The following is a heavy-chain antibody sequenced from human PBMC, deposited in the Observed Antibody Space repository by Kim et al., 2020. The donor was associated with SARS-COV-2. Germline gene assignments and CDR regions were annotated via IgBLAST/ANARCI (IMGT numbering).Heavy chain of an antibody. J-gene: IGHJ4*02. D-gene: IGHD3-10*01. CDR3: TKGKRPGGADY. Sequence: IAYADAEKGRFSISADNAKNSVYLQMNSLRAEDTALYYCTKGKRPGGADYWGRGTLVTVSS. CDR2: I. V-gene: IGHV3-9*01.